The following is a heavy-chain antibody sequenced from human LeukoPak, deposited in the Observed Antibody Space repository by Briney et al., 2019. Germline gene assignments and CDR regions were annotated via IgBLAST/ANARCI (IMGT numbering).Heavy chain of an antibody. V-gene: IGHV3-9*01. Sequence: GGSLRLSCAASGFTFDDYAMHWVRQAPGKGLEWVSGISWNSGSIGYADSVKGRFTISRDNAKNSLYLQMNSLRAEDTALYYCAKVVGSGWYAFDYWGQGTLVTVSS. J-gene: IGHJ4*02. CDR3: AKVVGSGWYAFDY. CDR2: ISWNSGSI. CDR1: GFTFDDYA. D-gene: IGHD6-19*01.